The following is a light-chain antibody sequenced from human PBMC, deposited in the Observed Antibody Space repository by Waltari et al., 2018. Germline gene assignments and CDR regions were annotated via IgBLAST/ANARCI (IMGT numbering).Light chain of an antibody. J-gene: IGKJ2*01. Sequence: EIVLTQSPDFQSVTPKEKVTITCRASQRIGNSLHLYQQKPGQSHKLLVKYASQSISGVPSRFSGSVSGADFTLTIKSLEAEDAAAYYCHQSINLPYTFGQGTKLEIK. CDR2: YAS. CDR3: HQSINLPYT. CDR1: QRIGNS. V-gene: IGKV6D-21*02.